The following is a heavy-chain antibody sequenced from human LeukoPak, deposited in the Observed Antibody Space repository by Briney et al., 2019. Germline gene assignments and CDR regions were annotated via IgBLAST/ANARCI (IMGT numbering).Heavy chain of an antibody. D-gene: IGHD1-1*01. CDR1: GGSISSYH. V-gene: IGHV4-59*01. Sequence: SETLSLTCTVSGGSISSYHWSWIRQPPGKGLEWIGYIYYSGSGSTNYNPSLKSRVTISVDTSKNQFSLKLSSVTAADTAVYYCARGEYSGSDWGQGTLVTVSS. J-gene: IGHJ4*02. CDR3: ARGEYSGSD. CDR2: IYYSGSGST.